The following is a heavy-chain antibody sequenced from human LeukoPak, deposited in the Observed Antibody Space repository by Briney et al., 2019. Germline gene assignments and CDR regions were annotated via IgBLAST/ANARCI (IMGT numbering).Heavy chain of an antibody. D-gene: IGHD3-22*01. CDR2: IYYSGST. Sequence: SETLSLTCIVSGDSISSYYWSWIRQPPGKGLEWIGYIYYSGSTKYNPSLKSRVTISVDTSKSQLSLKLSSVTAADTAVYYCARDYSSYYYDSSGSYYLSDAFDIWGQGTMVTVSS. V-gene: IGHV4-59*01. CDR3: ARDYSSYYYDSSGSYYLSDAFDI. CDR1: GDSISSYY. J-gene: IGHJ3*02.